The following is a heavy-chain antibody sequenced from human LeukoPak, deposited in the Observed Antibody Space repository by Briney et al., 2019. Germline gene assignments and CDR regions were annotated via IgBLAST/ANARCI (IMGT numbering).Heavy chain of an antibody. V-gene: IGHV3-69-1*01. J-gene: IGHJ5*02. Sequence: GRSLRLSCAASGFIFSNAWMSWVRQAPGKGLEWVSHIRSSSETFYADSVKGRFTISRDNARNSLYLQMNNLRGEDTAIYYCARDAGNSGYGCDLWGQGTLVAVSS. CDR3: ARDAGNSGYGCDL. CDR2: IRSSSET. D-gene: IGHD5-12*01. CDR1: GFIFSNAW.